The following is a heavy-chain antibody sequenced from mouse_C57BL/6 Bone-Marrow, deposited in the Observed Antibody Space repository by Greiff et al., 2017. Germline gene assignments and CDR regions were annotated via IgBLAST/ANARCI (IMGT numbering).Heavy chain of an antibody. J-gene: IGHJ2*01. D-gene: IGHD1-1*01. CDR3: ARLYYYGSRDY. CDR2: IHPNSGST. V-gene: IGHV1-64*01. Sequence: VQLQQPGAELVKPGASVKLSCKASGYTFTSYWMHWVKQRPGQGLEWIGMIHPNSGSTNYNEKFKSKATLTVDKSSSTAYMQLSSLTSEDSAVYYCARLYYYGSRDYWGQGTTLTVSS. CDR1: GYTFTSYW.